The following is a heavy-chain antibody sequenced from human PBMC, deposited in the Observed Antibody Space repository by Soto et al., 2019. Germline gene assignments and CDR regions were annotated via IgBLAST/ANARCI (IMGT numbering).Heavy chain of an antibody. CDR1: GIPVSSNY. CDR3: ARDGPYDFASRMDV. D-gene: IGHD3-22*01. Sequence: EVQLVESGGGLVQPGGSLRLSCAASGIPVSSNYMTWVRQAPGKGLEWVSVLHSGGDTYYANSVKGRVTISRHESTNPLFLQMNILTAEHTAVYYCARDGPYDFASRMDVWGQGTTVTVS. CDR2: LHSGGDT. V-gene: IGHV3-53*04. J-gene: IGHJ6*02.